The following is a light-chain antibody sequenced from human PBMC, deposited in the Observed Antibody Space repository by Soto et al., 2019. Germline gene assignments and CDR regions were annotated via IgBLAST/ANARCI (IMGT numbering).Light chain of an antibody. V-gene: IGLV2-14*01. CDR3: SSYTTSNTWL. Sequence: QSALTQPASVSGSPGQSITISCTATTSDVGCFDSVSWYQQHPGTAPRVIIYEVSNRPSGVSYRFSGSKSANTASLTISGLQADDEADYYCSSYTTSNTWLFGGGTKLTVL. CDR1: TSDVGCFDS. J-gene: IGLJ3*02. CDR2: EVS.